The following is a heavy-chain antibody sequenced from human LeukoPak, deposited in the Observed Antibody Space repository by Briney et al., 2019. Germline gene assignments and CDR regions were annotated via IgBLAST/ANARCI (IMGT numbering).Heavy chain of an antibody. CDR1: GGSISSGDYY. CDR3: ARESRFLEWLGNWFDP. V-gene: IGHV4-30-4*08. Sequence: PSQTLSLTCTVSGGSISSGDYYWSWIRQPPGKGLEWIGYVYYSGSTYYNPSLKSRVTISVDTSKNQFSLKLSSVTAADTAVYYCARESRFLEWLGNWFDPWGQGTLVTVSS. CDR2: VYYSGST. J-gene: IGHJ5*02. D-gene: IGHD3-3*01.